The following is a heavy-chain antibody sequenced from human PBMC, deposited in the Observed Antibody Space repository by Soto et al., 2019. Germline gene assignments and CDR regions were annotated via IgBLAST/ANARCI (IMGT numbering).Heavy chain of an antibody. V-gene: IGHV3-30*18. D-gene: IGHD2-15*01. CDR1: GFTFSTYG. Sequence: QVQLVESGGGVVQSGRSLRLSCTASGFTFSTYGMHWVRQAPGKGLEWVALISSDGSSKFYADSVKGRFTISRDNSKNTLYRQMNRLRAEYTAVYYCAKVGYCSARSCYSDYAFDIWGQGTMVTVSS. J-gene: IGHJ3*02. CDR3: AKVGYCSARSCYSDYAFDI. CDR2: ISSDGSSK.